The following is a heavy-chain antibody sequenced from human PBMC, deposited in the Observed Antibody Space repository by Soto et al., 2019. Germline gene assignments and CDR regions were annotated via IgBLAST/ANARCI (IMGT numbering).Heavy chain of an antibody. J-gene: IGHJ6*01. CDR2: ISYDGSNK. D-gene: IGHD6-13*01. V-gene: IGHV3-30*18. Sequence: QVQLVESGGGVVQPGRSLRLSCAASGFTFSSYGMHWVRQAPGKGLEWVAVISYDGSNKYYADSVKGRFTISRDNSKNTLYLQMNSLRAEDTAVYYCAKDIAAAGTYYGMDVW. CDR1: GFTFSSYG. CDR3: AKDIAAAGTYYGMDV.